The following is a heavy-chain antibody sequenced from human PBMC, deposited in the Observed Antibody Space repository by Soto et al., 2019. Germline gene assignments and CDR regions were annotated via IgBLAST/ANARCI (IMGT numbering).Heavy chain of an antibody. Sequence: SVKVSCKASGVTFSSYYIIWVRQAPGQRLVWMGGIIPIFGTANYAQKFQGRLTITSDKSTSTTYMELISMRSEDTAVYDCARSPRVLRFLEWSYGMDVWGQGTTVTVSS. CDR1: GVTFSSYY. J-gene: IGHJ6*02. CDR2: IIPIFGTA. CDR3: ARSPRVLRFLEWSYGMDV. V-gene: IGHV1-69*06. D-gene: IGHD3-3*01.